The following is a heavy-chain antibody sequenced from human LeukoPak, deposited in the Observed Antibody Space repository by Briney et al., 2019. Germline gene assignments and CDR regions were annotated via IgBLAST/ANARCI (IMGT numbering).Heavy chain of an antibody. J-gene: IGHJ4*02. CDR1: GYSISSGYY. V-gene: IGHV4-38-2*02. D-gene: IGHD4-23*01. CDR3: ATDTVVTPFDY. Sequence: SETLSLTCTVFGYSISSGYYWGWIRQPPGKGLEWIGSIYHSGSTYYNPSLKSRVTISVDTSKNQFSLKLSSVTAADTAVYYCATDTVVTPFDYWGQGTLVTVSS. CDR2: IYHSGST.